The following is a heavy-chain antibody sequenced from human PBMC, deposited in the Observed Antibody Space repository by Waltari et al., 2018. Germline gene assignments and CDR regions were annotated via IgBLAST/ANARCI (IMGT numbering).Heavy chain of an antibody. V-gene: IGHV1-3*03. D-gene: IGHD6-19*01. CDR3: AREVAGTGYYFDY. CDR2: INAGNGNT. J-gene: IGHJ4*02. CDR1: GYTFTSYA. Sequence: QVQLVQSGAEVKKPGASVKVSCKASGYTFTSYAMHWVRQAPGQRLEWMGWINAGNGNTKYSQEFQGRVTITRDTSASTAYMELSSLRSEDMAVYYCAREVAGTGYYFDYWGQGTLVTVSS.